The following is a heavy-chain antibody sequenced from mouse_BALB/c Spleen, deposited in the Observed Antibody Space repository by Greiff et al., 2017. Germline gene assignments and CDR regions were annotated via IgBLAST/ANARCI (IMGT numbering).Heavy chain of an antibody. CDR1: GFNIKDTY. CDR3: PLYDGYWFAY. V-gene: IGHV14-3*02. J-gene: IGHJ3*01. Sequence: VQLQQSGAELVKPGASVKLSCTASGFNIKDTYMHWVKQRPDQGLEWIGRIDPANGNTKYDPKFQGKATITADTSSNTAYLQLSSLTSEDTAVYYCPLYDGYWFAYWGQGTLVTVSA. D-gene: IGHD2-3*01. CDR2: IDPANGNT.